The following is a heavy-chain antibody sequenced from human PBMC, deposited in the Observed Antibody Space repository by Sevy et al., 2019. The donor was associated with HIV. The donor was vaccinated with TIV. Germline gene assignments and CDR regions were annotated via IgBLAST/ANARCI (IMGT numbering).Heavy chain of an antibody. CDR2: IKSNTDGGTT. Sequence: GGSLRLSCAASGFTFSIAWMSWVRQAPGKGLEWVGRIKSNTDGGTTECAAPVKGRFTISRDDSKNTLYLQMNSLKTDDTAVYYCTPDGLFHPRGQGTLVTVSS. J-gene: IGHJ5*02. CDR3: TPDGLFHP. CDR1: GFTFSIAW. V-gene: IGHV3-15*01.